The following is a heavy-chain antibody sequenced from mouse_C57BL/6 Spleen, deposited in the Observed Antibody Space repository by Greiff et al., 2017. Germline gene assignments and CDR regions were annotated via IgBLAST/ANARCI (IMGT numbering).Heavy chain of an antibody. D-gene: IGHD1-1*01. V-gene: IGHV5-4*01. J-gene: IGHJ4*01. Sequence: EVQVVESGGGLVKPGGSLKLSCAASGFTFSSYAMSWVRQTPEKRLEWVATISDGGSYTYYPDNVKGRFTISRDNAKNNLYLQMSHLKSEDTAMYYCARDYYYGSSYGYAMDYWGQGTSVTVSS. CDR2: ISDGGSYT. CDR3: ARDYYYGSSYGYAMDY. CDR1: GFTFSSYA.